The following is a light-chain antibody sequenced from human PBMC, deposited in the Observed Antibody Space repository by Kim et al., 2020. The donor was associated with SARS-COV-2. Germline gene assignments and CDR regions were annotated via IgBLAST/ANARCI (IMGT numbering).Light chain of an antibody. CDR1: NNYLCGYDN. CDR3: SSYTSSSTWV. V-gene: IGLV2-14*04. Sequence: GQSIPHSLHGNNNYLCGYDNVSWYQQPPGKAPKLMIYGFSKRPSGVSNRFSGSKSGNTASLTISGLQAEGGADYYCSSYTSSSTWVFGGGTKLTVL. CDR2: GFS. J-gene: IGLJ3*02.